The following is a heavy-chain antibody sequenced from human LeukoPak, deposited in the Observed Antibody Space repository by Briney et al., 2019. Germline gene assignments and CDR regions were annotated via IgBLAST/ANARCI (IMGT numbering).Heavy chain of an antibody. CDR2: IYYSGST. Sequence: SETLSLTCTVSGGSISSSSYYWGWIRQPPGKGLEWIGSIYYSGSTYYNPSLKSRVTISVDTSKNQFSLKLSSVTAADTAVYYCYGSGSHNLGMDVWGQGTTVTVSS. J-gene: IGHJ6*02. CDR1: GGSISSSSYY. D-gene: IGHD3-10*01. CDR3: YGSGSHNLGMDV. V-gene: IGHV4-39*07.